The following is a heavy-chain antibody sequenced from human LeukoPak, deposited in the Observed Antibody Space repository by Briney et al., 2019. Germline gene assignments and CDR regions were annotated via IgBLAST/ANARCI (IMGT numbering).Heavy chain of an antibody. D-gene: IGHD4-17*01. J-gene: IGHJ4*02. CDR3: ARLRPGYYFDY. Sequence: GGSLRLSCAASGFTFSSYEMNWVRQAPGKGLEWVSYISSSGSTIYYADSVKGRFTISRDNAKNSLYLQMNSLRAEDTAVYYCARLRPGYYFDYWGQGTLVTVSS. V-gene: IGHV3-48*03. CDR1: GFTFSSYE. CDR2: ISSSGSTI.